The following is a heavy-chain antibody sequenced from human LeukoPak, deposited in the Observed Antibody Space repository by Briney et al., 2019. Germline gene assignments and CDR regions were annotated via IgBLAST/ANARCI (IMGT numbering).Heavy chain of an antibody. Sequence: GGSLRLSCAASGFTFSSYAMSWVRQTPGRGLEWVSAVSGGGDSTYYRDSAKGRFTISRDNSKNTLYLQMNSLRAEDTAVYYCAKDVRRFYYGSPDSWGQGTLVTVSS. CDR2: VSGGGDST. V-gene: IGHV3-23*01. J-gene: IGHJ4*02. CDR3: AKDVRRFYYGSPDS. CDR1: GFTFSSYA. D-gene: IGHD1-26*01.